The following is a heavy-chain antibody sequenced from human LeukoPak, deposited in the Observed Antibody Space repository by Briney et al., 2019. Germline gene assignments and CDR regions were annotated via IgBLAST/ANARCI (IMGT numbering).Heavy chain of an antibody. Sequence: SETLSLTCTVSGGSISSYYWSWIRQPAGKGLEWIGRIYTSGSTNYNPSLKSRVTMSVDTSKNQFSLKLSSVTAADTAVYYCARVKGSGGWYRDAFDIWGQGTMVTVSS. CDR3: ARVKGSGGWYRDAFDI. CDR2: IYTSGST. CDR1: GGSISSYY. D-gene: IGHD6-19*01. V-gene: IGHV4-4*07. J-gene: IGHJ3*02.